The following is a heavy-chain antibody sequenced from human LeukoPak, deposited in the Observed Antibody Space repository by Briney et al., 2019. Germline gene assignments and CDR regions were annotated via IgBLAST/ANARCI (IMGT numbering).Heavy chain of an antibody. D-gene: IGHD3-10*02. CDR1: GFTFSSYE. CDR3: ARVYTLFYYFDY. Sequence: PGGSLRLSCAASGFTFSSYEMNWVRQAPGKGLEWVSYISSSGSTIYYADSVKGRFTISRDNSKNTLYLQMNSLRAEDTAVYYCARVYTLFYYFDYWGQGTLVTVSS. V-gene: IGHV3-48*03. CDR2: ISSSGSTI. J-gene: IGHJ4*02.